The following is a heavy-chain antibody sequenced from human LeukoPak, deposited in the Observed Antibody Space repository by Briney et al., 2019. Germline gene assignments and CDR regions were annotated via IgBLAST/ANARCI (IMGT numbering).Heavy chain of an antibody. CDR2: IFYSGST. D-gene: IGHD3-22*01. J-gene: IGHJ5*02. CDR1: GGSISSSNW. V-gene: IGHV4-4*02. Sequence: SGTLSLTCAVSGGSISSSNWWSWVRQPPGKGLEWIGEIFYSGSTNYNPSLKSRVTISVDTSKNQFSLKLTSVTAADTAVYYCVRSKVVVTNWFDPWGQGILVTVSS. CDR3: VRSKVVVTNWFDP.